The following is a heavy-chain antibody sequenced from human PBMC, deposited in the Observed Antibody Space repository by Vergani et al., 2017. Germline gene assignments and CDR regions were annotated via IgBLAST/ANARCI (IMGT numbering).Heavy chain of an antibody. J-gene: IGHJ4*02. Sequence: QVQVVQPGAAVKKSGASVKVSCKTSGYTFSNYYMPWVRQAPGQGLEWMGIINPSGGHTNYEKKLQGLVTMTKDTSTSTVYMELSSLESEDTAIYYCARGDYGILTGYRYWGQGTLVTVSA. CDR2: INPSGGHT. CDR3: ARGDYGILTGYRY. CDR1: GYTFSNYY. V-gene: IGHV1-46*03. D-gene: IGHD3-9*01.